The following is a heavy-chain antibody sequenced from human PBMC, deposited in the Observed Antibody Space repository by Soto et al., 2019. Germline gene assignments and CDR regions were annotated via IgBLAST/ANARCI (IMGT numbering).Heavy chain of an antibody. D-gene: IGHD1-7*01. CDR3: ARAGTPTLDY. CDR2: ISSSSSYI. V-gene: IGHV3-21*01. Sequence: EVQLVESGGGLVKPGGSLSLSCAASGFTFSSYSMKWVRQAPGKGLEWVSSISSSSSYIYYADSVKGRFTISRDNAKNSLYLQMNSLRAEDTAVYYCARAGTPTLDYWGQGTLVTVSS. J-gene: IGHJ4*02. CDR1: GFTFSSYS.